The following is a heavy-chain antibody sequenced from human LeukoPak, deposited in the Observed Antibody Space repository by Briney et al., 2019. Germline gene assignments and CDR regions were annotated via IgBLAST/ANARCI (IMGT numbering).Heavy chain of an antibody. CDR1: GFTFSSSW. CDR3: ARDVRPQSRGGATTWYFDL. Sequence: GGSLRLSCAASGFTFSSSWMHWVRQAPGKGLVWVSRINSDGTSTSYADSVKGRFTISRDNAKNTLYLQMNSLRAEDTAVYYCARDVRPQSRGGATTWYFDLWGRGTLVTVSS. V-gene: IGHV3-74*01. D-gene: IGHD1-26*01. CDR2: INSDGTST. J-gene: IGHJ2*01.